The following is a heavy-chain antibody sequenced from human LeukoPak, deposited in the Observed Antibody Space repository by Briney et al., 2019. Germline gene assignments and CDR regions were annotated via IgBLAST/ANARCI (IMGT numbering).Heavy chain of an antibody. CDR2: IIPILGIA. Sequence: SVKVSCKASGGTFSSYTISWVRQAPGQGLEWMGRIIPILGIANYAQKFQGRVTITADRSTSTAYMELSSLRSEDTAVYYCARFSSGTGVDVWGQGTTVTVSS. V-gene: IGHV1-69*02. D-gene: IGHD6-19*01. CDR1: GGTFSSYT. CDR3: ARFSSGTGVDV. J-gene: IGHJ6*02.